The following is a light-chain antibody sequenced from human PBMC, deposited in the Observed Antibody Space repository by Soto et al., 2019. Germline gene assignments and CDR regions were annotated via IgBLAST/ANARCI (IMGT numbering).Light chain of an antibody. CDR3: QQYSSDST. CDR1: QNINNW. CDR2: RAC. J-gene: IGKJ1*01. Sequence: EIQMTQSPSTLSASVGDRVTITCRASQNINNWLACYQQKPGKAPKLLIYRACSLENGVPSRFSGRGSGTEFIFTITSLQPDDFATYYCQQYSSDSTFGQGTKVEVK. V-gene: IGKV1-5*03.